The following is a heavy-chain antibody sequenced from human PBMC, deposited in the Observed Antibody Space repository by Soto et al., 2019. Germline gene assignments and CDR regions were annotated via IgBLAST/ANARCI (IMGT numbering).Heavy chain of an antibody. CDR2: INPKNGDT. D-gene: IGHD2-2*01. J-gene: IGHJ5*02. Sequence: ASVKVSCKTSGYIFTDYYIHWIRQAPGQGLEWMGYINPKNGDTTYEQKFQDWVTMTRDTSVNTAYIDLRSLRFNDTAVYYCARVPDRWGQGTLVTVSS. CDR1: GYIFTDYY. CDR3: ARVPDR. V-gene: IGHV1-2*04.